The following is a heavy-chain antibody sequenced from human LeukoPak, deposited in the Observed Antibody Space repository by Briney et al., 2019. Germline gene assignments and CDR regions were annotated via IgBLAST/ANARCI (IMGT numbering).Heavy chain of an antibody. CDR1: GGSVNGGNYY. J-gene: IGHJ4*02. CDR3: TRGGELMNF. V-gene: IGHV4-61*02. D-gene: IGHD1-26*01. Sequence: PSQTLSLTCTVSGGSVNGGNYYWTWIRQPAGKGLEWIGRIYTSGSTNYNPSLKSRVTISIDASKNQFSLRLSSVTAADTAVYYCTRGGELMNFWGQGTLVIVSS. CDR2: IYTSGST.